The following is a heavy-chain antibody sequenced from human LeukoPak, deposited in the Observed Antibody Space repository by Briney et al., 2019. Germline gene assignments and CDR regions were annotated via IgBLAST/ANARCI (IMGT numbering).Heavy chain of an antibody. CDR2: IYYSGST. Sequence: SETLSLTCTVSGGSISSGGYYWSWIRQHPGKGLEWIGYIYYSGSTYYNPSLKSRVTISVDTSKNQFSLKLSSVTAADTAVYYCARSGVALRYFDWIPNWFDPWGQGTVVTVSS. J-gene: IGHJ5*02. CDR3: ARSGVALRYFDWIPNWFDP. D-gene: IGHD3-9*01. CDR1: GGSISSGGYY. V-gene: IGHV4-31*03.